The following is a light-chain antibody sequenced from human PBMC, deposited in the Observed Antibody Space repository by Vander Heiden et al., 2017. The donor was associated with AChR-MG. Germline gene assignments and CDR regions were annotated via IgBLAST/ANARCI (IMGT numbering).Light chain of an antibody. CDR3: QQYCSSLPFT. J-gene: IGKJ3*01. CDR1: QSVSSSY. V-gene: IGKV3-20*01. CDR2: GAS. Sequence: EIVLTQSPGTLSLSPGERATLSCRASQSVSSSYLAWYQQKPGQAPRLLIYGASSRATGIPDRFSGSGYGTDFTLTISRLEPEDFAVYYCQQYCSSLPFTFGPETKVDIK.